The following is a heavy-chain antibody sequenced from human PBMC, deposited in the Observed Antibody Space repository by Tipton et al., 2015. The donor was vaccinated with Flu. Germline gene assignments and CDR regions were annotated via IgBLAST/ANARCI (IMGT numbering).Heavy chain of an antibody. CDR2: SSGNGEET. CDR3: ATDV. Sequence: SLRLSCVGSGFRSSNYVMGWVRQAPGKGLEWVSISSGNGEETHHADPAKGRFTISRDNSKNSLYLQMNSLRAEDTAIYYCATDVWGPGTVVTVSS. V-gene: IGHV3-23*01. CDR1: GFRSSNYV. J-gene: IGHJ3*01.